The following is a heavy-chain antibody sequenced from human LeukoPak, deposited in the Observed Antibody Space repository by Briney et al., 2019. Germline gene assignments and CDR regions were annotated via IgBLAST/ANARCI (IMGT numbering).Heavy chain of an antibody. D-gene: IGHD6-25*01. V-gene: IGHV6-1*01. CDR2: TYYRSKWYN. CDR3: ARVTAALPPGGDAFDI. Sequence: SQTLSLTCAISGDSVSSNSAAWDWIRQSPSRGLEWLGRTYYRSKWYNDYAVSVKSRITISPDTSKNQFSLQLNSVTPEDTAVYYCARVTAALPPGGDAFDIWGQGTMVTVSS. CDR1: GDSVSSNSAA. J-gene: IGHJ3*02.